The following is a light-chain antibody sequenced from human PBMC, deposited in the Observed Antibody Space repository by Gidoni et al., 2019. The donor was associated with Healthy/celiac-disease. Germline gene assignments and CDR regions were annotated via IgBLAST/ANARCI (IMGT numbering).Light chain of an antibody. CDR1: QSISSW. Sequence: IQMTQSPSTLSASVGDRVTITCRASQSISSWLAWYQQKPGNAPKLLIYDASSLESGVPSRFSGSGSGTEFPLPISSLQPPDFATYYCQQYNSYGTFGQGTKVEIK. CDR3: QQYNSYGT. CDR2: DAS. J-gene: IGKJ1*01. V-gene: IGKV1-5*01.